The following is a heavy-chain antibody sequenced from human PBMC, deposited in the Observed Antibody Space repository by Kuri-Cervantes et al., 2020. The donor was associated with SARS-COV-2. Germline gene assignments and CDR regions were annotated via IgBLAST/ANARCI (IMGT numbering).Heavy chain of an antibody. V-gene: IGHV4-61*09. J-gene: IGHJ4*02. CDR2: IYTSGST. D-gene: IGHD6-19*01. Sequence: SCTVSGGSISSGSYYWSWIRQPAGKGLEWIGHIYTSGSTNYNPSLKSRVTISVDTSKNQFSLKLSSVTAADTAVYYCARVGSPDTTKQWLPLRPFDYWGQGTLVTVSS. CDR3: ARVGSPDTTKQWLPLRPFDY. CDR1: GGSISSGSYY.